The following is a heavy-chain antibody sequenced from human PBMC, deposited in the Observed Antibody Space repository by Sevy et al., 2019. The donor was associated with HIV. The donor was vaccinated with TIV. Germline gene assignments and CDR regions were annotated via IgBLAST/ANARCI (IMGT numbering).Heavy chain of an antibody. Sequence: ASVKLSCKASGYTFTSYYMHWVRQAPGQGLEWMGIVNPSGGSTSYAQKFQGRVTMTRDTSTSTVYMELSSLRSEDTAVYYCARDGGIVVVPAADTNTYFDYWAQGTLVTVSS. CDR1: GYTFTSYY. V-gene: IGHV1-46*01. CDR3: ARDGGIVVVPAADTNTYFDY. J-gene: IGHJ4*02. D-gene: IGHD2-2*01. CDR2: VNPSGGST.